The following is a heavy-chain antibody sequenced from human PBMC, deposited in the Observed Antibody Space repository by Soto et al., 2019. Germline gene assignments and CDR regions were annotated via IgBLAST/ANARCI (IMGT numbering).Heavy chain of an antibody. CDR2: IYYSGST. V-gene: IGHV4-31*03. J-gene: IGHJ4*02. D-gene: IGHD5-18*01. CDR3: ARSGYSYGPNPLLY. CDR1: GGSISSGGYY. Sequence: QVQLQESGPGLVKPSQTLSLTCTVSGGSISSGGYYWSGIRQHPGQGLEWIGYIYYSGSTYSNPSLKSGVTISVDTSKNHFSLKLSSVTAADTAVYYCARSGYSYGPNPLLYWGQGTLVTVSS.